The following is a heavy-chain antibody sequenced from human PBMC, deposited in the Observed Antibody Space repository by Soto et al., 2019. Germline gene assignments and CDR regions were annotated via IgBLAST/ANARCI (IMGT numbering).Heavy chain of an antibody. Sequence: GGSLRLSCAASGFTFSSYAMSWVRQAPGKGLEWVSAISGSGGSTYYADSVKGRFTISRDNSKNTLYLQMNSLRAEDTAVYYWAKGEFGVNWFDPWGQGTLVTVSS. CDR2: ISGSGGST. V-gene: IGHV3-23*01. CDR1: GFTFSSYA. CDR3: AKGEFGVNWFDP. D-gene: IGHD3-16*01. J-gene: IGHJ5*02.